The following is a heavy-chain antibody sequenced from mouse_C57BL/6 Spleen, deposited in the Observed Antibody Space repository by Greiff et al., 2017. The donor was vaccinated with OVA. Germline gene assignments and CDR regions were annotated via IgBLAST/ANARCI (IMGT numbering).Heavy chain of an antibody. CDR2: ISSGGDYI. CDR1: GFTFSSYA. D-gene: IGHD1-1*01. Sequence: EVKLMESGEGLVKPGGSLKLSCAASGFTFSSYAMSWVRQTPEKRLEWVAYISSGGDYIYYADTVKGRFTISRDNARNTLYLQMSSLKSEDTAMYYCTRDYYYGSSYVPYYYAMDYWGQGTSVTVSS. CDR3: TRDYYYGSSYVPYYYAMDY. J-gene: IGHJ4*01. V-gene: IGHV5-9-1*02.